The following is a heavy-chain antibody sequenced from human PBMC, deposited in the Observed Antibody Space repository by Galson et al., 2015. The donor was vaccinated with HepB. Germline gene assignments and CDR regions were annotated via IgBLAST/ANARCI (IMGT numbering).Heavy chain of an antibody. J-gene: IGHJ5*02. V-gene: IGHV3-23*01. CDR2: LSGSGAIT. D-gene: IGHD1-26*01. CDR1: GFSFRNHV. CDR3: AKESVSGTYVLTYADS. Sequence: SLRLSCAASGFSFRNHVMTWVRQAPGKGLEWVASLSGSGAITYYADSVKGRFTISRDNFNNRIFLQMKRLRVEDTALNYCAKESVSGTYVLTYADSWGQGTLVTVSS.